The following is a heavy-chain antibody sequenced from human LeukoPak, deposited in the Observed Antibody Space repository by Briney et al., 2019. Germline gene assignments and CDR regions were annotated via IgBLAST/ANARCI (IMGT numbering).Heavy chain of an antibody. V-gene: IGHV3-30*02. D-gene: IGHD1-7*01. J-gene: IGHJ4*02. CDR1: GFTFSSYG. CDR3: AKSSNWNYNDY. CDR2: IRYDGGNK. Sequence: GGSLRLSCAASGFTFSSYGMHWVRQAPGKGLEWVAFIRYDGGNKYYADSVKGRFTISRDNSKNTLYLQMNSLRAEDTAVYYCAKSSNWNYNDYWGQGTLVTVSS.